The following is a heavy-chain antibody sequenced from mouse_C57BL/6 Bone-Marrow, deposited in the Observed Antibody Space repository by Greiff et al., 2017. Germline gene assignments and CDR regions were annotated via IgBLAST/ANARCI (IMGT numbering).Heavy chain of an antibody. V-gene: IGHV5-15*04. J-gene: IGHJ2*01. CDR3: ARRSPYYDDFDY. D-gene: IGHD1-1*01. CDR2: ISNLAYSI. CDR1: GFTFSDYG. Sequence: EVMLVESGGGLVQPGGSLKLSCAASGFTFSDYGMAWVRQAPRKGPEWVAFISNLAYSIYYADTVTGLFTITRAHAKNTLYLEMNSLRSEDTAVYYCARRSPYYDDFDYWGQGTTLTVSS.